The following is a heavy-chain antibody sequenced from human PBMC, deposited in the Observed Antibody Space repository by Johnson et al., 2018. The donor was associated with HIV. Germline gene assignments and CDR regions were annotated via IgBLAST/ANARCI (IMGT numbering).Heavy chain of an antibody. CDR2: ISSSGSTI. CDR3: ARDPPVTTTHNAFDI. Sequence: VQLVESGGGVMQPGKSLRLSCEASGFTFRSYAMHWVRQAPGKGLEWVSYISSSGSTIYYADSVKGRFTISRDNAKNSLYLQMNSLRAEDTAVYYCARDPPVTTTHNAFDIWGQGTMVTVSS. D-gene: IGHD4-17*01. J-gene: IGHJ3*02. V-gene: IGHV3-48*03. CDR1: GFTFRSYA.